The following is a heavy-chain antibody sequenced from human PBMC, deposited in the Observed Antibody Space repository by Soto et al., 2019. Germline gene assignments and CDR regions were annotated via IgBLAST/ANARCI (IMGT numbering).Heavy chain of an antibody. J-gene: IGHJ4*02. D-gene: IGHD3-16*01. CDR3: VRVRLGASTHVFDY. V-gene: IGHV3-72*01. CDR1: GFTFSEHY. CDR2: VRNRANSYST. Sequence: EVQLVESGGGSVQPGGSLRLSCAASGFTFSEHYMDWVRQAPGKGLEWAARVRNRANSYSTDYAAAVKGRFTISRDDSKNSLYLQMTSLRAEDTAVYYCVRVRLGASTHVFDYWGQGTLVTVSS.